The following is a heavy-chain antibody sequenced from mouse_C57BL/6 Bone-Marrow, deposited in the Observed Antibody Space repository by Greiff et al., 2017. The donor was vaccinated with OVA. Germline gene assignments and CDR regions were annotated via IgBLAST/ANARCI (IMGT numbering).Heavy chain of an antibody. CDR3: ARQAYYSNFDY. V-gene: IGHV1-69*01. Sequence: QVQLQQPGAELVMPGASVKLSCKASGYTFTSYWMHWVKQRPGQGLEWIGEIDPSDSYTNYNQKFKGKSTLTVDKSSSTAYMQLSSLTSEDSAVYYCARQAYYSNFDYGGQGTTLTVSS. D-gene: IGHD2-5*01. CDR1: GYTFTSYW. J-gene: IGHJ2*01. CDR2: IDPSDSYT.